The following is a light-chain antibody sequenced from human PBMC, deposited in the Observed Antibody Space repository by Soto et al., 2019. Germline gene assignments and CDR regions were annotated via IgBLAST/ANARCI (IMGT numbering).Light chain of an antibody. CDR1: QSVGSN. J-gene: IGKJ1*01. CDR2: GVS. Sequence: EIVMTQSPATLSVSPGERATLSCTASQSVGSNLAWYQQKPGQAPTLLISGVSTRATGIPARFSGSGSGTEFTLTISSLQSEDFAVYYCQQYNTWPKTFGQGTKVEIK. V-gene: IGKV3-15*01. CDR3: QQYNTWPKT.